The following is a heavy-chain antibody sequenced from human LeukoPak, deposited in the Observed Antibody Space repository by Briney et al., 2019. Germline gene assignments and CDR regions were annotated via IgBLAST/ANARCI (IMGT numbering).Heavy chain of an antibody. J-gene: IGHJ3*02. CDR3: ARYSGSYYRAFDI. CDR1: GGSISSGGYY. V-gene: IGHV4-31*03. D-gene: IGHD1-26*01. Sequence: SETLSLTCTVSGGSISSGGYYWSWIRQHPGKGLEWIGYIYYSGSTYYNPSLKSRVTISVDTSKNQFSLKLSSVTAADTAVYYCARYSGSYYRAFDIWGQGTMVTVSS. CDR2: IYYSGST.